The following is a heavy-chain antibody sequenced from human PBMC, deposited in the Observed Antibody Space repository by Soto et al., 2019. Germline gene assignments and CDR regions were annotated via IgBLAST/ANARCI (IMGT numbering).Heavy chain of an antibody. V-gene: IGHV1-18*01. J-gene: IGHJ4*02. CDR1: GYTFTSYA. CDR2: ISAYNGNT. CDR3: ARDAPPADY. Sequence: QVQLVQSGAEVKKPGASVKVSCKASGYTFTSYAISWVRQAPGQGLEWMGWISAYNGNTNYAQKLQGRVTMTTDTATSTADKELRSLRSDDKAVYYCARDAPPADYWGQGTLVTGSS.